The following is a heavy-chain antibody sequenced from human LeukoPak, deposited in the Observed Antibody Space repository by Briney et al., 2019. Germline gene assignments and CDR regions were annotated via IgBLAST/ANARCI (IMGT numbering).Heavy chain of an antibody. CDR2: IYYSGST. J-gene: IGHJ4*02. V-gene: IGHV4-30-4*01. CDR3: ATYLVPPCGDYESYFDY. D-gene: IGHD4-17*01. Sequence: SETLSLTCTVSGGSISSGDYYWSWIRQPPGKGLEWIGYIYYSGSTYYNPSLKSRVTISVDTSKNQFPLKLSSVTAADTAVYYCATYLVPPCGDYESYFDYGGQGTLVTVSS. CDR1: GGSISSGDYY.